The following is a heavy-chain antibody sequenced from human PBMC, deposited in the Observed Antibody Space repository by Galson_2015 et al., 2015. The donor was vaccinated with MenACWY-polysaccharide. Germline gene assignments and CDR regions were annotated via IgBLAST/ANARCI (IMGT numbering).Heavy chain of an antibody. Sequence: SLRLSCAGSGVTLSNYGMSWVRQAPGKGLGWVSVISDRVDSTHYADSAKGRFTVSRDNARNTLYLQMNSLRGDDTAVYFCARGSNIWKYLDYWGQGALVTVSS. CDR3: ARGSNIWKYLDY. V-gene: IGHV3-23*01. CDR2: ISDRVDST. CDR1: GVTLSNYG. J-gene: IGHJ4*02. D-gene: IGHD2/OR15-2a*01.